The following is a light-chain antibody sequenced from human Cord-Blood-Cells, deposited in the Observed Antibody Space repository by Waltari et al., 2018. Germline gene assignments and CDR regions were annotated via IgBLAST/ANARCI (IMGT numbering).Light chain of an antibody. CDR1: QSISSY. V-gene: IGKV1-39*01. Sequence: DIQMTQSPSSLSASVGDRVTITCRASQSISSYLNLYQQKPGKAPKLLIYAASSLQSGVPSRFSGSGSGTDFTLTISSLQPEDFATYYCQQSYSTPRSFGQG. CDR3: QQSYSTPRS. CDR2: AAS. J-gene: IGKJ2*03.